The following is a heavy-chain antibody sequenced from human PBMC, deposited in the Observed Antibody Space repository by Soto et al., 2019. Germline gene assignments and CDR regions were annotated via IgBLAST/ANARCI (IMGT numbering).Heavy chain of an antibody. D-gene: IGHD6-19*01. J-gene: IGHJ5*02. Sequence: ASGKVCCNAAGYTFTSYGSSWVRQAPGQGLEWMGWISTYNGNTNYAQKLQGRVTMTTDTSTSTAYMELRSLRSDDKAVYYCASAAVAGWFDPWGQGTLVTVSS. V-gene: IGHV1-18*01. CDR1: GYTFTSYG. CDR2: ISTYNGNT. CDR3: ASAAVAGWFDP.